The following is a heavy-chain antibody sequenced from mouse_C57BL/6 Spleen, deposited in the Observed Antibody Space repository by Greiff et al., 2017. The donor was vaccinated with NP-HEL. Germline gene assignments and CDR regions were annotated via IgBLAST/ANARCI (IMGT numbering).Heavy chain of an antibody. D-gene: IGHD2-4*01. J-gene: IGHJ2*01. CDR2: ISYDGSN. CDR1: GYSITSGYY. Sequence: DVQLQESGPGLVKPSQSLSLTCSVTGYSITSGYYWNWIRQFPGNKLEWMGYISYDGSNIYNPSLKNRISITRDTSKNQFFLQLNSVTTEDTATYYCARGGDYDYDSDYWGQGTTLTVSS. CDR3: ARGGDYDYDSDY. V-gene: IGHV3-6*01.